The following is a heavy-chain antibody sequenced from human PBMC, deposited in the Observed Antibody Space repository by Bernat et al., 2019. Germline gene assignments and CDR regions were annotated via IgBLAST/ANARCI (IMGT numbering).Heavy chain of an antibody. Sequence: QVQLVESGGGVVQPGRSLRLSCAASGFTFSSYAMHWVRQAPGKGLEWVAVISYDGSNKYYADSVKGRFTISRDNSKNTLYLQMNSLRAEDTAMYYCAREYSSSSGPRNYFDYWGQGTLVTVSS. J-gene: IGHJ4*02. D-gene: IGHD6-6*01. V-gene: IGHV3-30*01. CDR1: GFTFSSYA. CDR2: ISYDGSNK. CDR3: AREYSSSSGPRNYFDY.